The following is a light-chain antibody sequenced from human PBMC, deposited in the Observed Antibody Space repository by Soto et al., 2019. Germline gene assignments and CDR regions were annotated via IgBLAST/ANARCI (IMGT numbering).Light chain of an antibody. Sequence: DIQMTQSPSSLSASVGDRVTITCQASQDISNHLNWYQQKPGKAPKLLIYDASNLETGVPSRFSGSGSRTDFTVTISSLQPEDFATYSCQQYYNLPITFGQGTRLEIK. CDR3: QQYYNLPIT. CDR2: DAS. J-gene: IGKJ5*01. V-gene: IGKV1-33*01. CDR1: QDISNH.